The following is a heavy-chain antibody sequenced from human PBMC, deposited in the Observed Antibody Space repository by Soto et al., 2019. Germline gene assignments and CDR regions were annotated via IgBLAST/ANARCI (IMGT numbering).Heavy chain of an antibody. CDR2: IYYTGST. J-gene: IGHJ6*02. Sequence: SETLSLTCTVSGDSITSYYWSWIRQPPGKGLEWLGYIYYTGSTTYNPSLKSRVTISLDTSKNQFSLKLNSVTAADTAVYYCARHAFGSGFYYGMGVWGQGTTVTVSS. V-gene: IGHV4-59*08. CDR3: ARHAFGSGFYYGMGV. CDR1: GDSITSYY. D-gene: IGHD3-10*01.